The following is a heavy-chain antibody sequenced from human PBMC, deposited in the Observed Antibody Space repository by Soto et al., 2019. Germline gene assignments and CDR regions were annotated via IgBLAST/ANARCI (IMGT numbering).Heavy chain of an antibody. Sequence: SETLSLTCTVSGGSISSYYWSWIRQPAGKGLEWIGRIYTSGSTHYNPSLKSRVTMSLDTSKNQFSLKLTSVTAADTALYYGARGNCSSPNCYSFSGYYGMDVWGQGTTVTVSS. CDR2: IYTSGST. V-gene: IGHV4-4*07. D-gene: IGHD2-2*01. CDR1: GGSISSYY. CDR3: ARGNCSSPNCYSFSGYYGMDV. J-gene: IGHJ6*02.